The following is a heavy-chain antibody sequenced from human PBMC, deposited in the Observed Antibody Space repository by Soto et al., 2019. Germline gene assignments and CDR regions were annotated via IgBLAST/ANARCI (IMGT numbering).Heavy chain of an antibody. CDR3: ARVMDARGEPAWFDP. V-gene: IGHV1-69*13. CDR1: GGTFSSYA. J-gene: IGHJ5*02. D-gene: IGHD2-21*01. CDR2: IIPIFGTA. Sequence: SVKVSCKASGGTFSSYAISWVRQAPGQGLEWMGGIIPIFGTANYAQKFQGRVTITADESTSTAYMEPSSLRSEDTAVYYCARVMDARGEPAWFDPWGQGTLVTVSS.